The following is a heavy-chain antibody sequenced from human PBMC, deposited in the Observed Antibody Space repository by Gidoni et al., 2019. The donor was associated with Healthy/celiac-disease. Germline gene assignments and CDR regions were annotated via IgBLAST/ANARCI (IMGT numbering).Heavy chain of an antibody. J-gene: IGHJ5*02. Sequence: QITLTESGPTLVKPTQTLTLTCTFSGFSLSTSGVGVAWIRQPPGKALEWLALMYWDDDKRYSPSLKSRLTITKDTSKNQVVLTMTNMDPVDTATYYCAPTREEAAGQAWFDPWGQGTLVTVSS. D-gene: IGHD6-13*01. CDR2: MYWDDDK. CDR1: GFSLSTSGVG. V-gene: IGHV2-5*02. CDR3: APTREEAAGQAWFDP.